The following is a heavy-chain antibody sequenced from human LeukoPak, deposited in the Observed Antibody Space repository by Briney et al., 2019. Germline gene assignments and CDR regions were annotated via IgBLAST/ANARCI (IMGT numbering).Heavy chain of an antibody. CDR2: IYHSGST. J-gene: IGHJ6*03. V-gene: IGHV4-4*02. Sequence: SGTLSLTRAVSGGSISSSNWWSWVRQPPGKGLEWIGEIYHSGSTNYNPSLKSRVTISVDKSKNQFSLKLSSVTAADTAVYYCAREGAYDYSNYPPYYYYYYMDVWGKGTTVTVSS. CDR3: AREGAYDYSNYPPYYYYYYMDV. CDR1: GGSISSSNW. D-gene: IGHD4-11*01.